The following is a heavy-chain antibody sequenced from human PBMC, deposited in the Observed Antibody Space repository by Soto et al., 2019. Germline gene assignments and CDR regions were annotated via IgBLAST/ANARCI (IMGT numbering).Heavy chain of an antibody. J-gene: IGHJ6*02. D-gene: IGHD5-18*01. CDR2: TYYRSKWYN. Sequence: PSQTLSLTCAISGDSVSSNSAAWNWIRQSPSRGLEWLGRTYYRSKWYNDYAVSVKSRITINPDTSKNQFSLQLNSVTPEDTAVYYCARSAWIQLRHYYYGMDVWGQGTTVTVSS. V-gene: IGHV6-1*01. CDR1: GDSVSSNSAA. CDR3: ARSAWIQLRHYYYGMDV.